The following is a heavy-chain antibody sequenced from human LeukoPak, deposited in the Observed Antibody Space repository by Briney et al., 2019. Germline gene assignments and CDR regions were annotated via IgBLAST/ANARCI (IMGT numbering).Heavy chain of an antibody. CDR1: GFTFSSYW. J-gene: IGHJ4*02. D-gene: IGHD3-3*01. CDR2: IKQDGSEK. V-gene: IGHV3-7*01. Sequence: PPGGSLRLSCAASGFTFSSYWMSWVRQAPGKGLEWVANIKQDGSEKYYVDSVKGRFTISRDNAKNSLYLQMNSLRAEDTAVYYCARVPIFGVVIWVYSFDYWGQGTLVTVSS. CDR3: ARVPIFGVVIWVYSFDY.